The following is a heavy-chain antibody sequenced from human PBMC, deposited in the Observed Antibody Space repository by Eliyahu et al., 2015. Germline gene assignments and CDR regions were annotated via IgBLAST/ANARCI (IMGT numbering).Heavy chain of an antibody. Sequence: EVQLVESGGGLVQPGGSLRLSCAXXGFTFSSXXMXWVRQGPGKGLEWVSGISGSDGNTNYADSVKGRFTISRDNSKNTLYLQMNSLRAEDTALYYCAKLPYSYYFGSGSYFHYWGQGALVTVSS. CDR2: ISGSDGNT. CDR1: GFTFSSXX. D-gene: IGHD3-10*01. CDR3: AKLPYSYYFGSGSYFHY. J-gene: IGHJ4*02. V-gene: IGHV3-23*04.